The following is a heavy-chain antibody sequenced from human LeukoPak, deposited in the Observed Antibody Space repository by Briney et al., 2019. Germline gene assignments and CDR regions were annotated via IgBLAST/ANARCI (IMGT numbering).Heavy chain of an antibody. CDR2: ISGSGGST. CDR3: AKGVTRTGYNNWFDP. D-gene: IGHD5-18*01. V-gene: IGHV3-23*01. J-gene: IGHJ5*02. Sequence: GGSLRLSCAASGFTFSSYAMSWVRQAPGKGLEWASAISGSGGSTYYADSVKGRFTISRDNSKNTLYLQMNSLRAEDTAVYYCAKGVTRTGYNNWFDPWGQGTLVTVSS. CDR1: GFTFSSYA.